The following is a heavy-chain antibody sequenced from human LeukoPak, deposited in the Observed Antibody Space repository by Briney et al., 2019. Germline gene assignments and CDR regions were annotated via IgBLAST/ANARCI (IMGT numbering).Heavy chain of an antibody. CDR1: GFTFSSYG. CDR2: IRYDEGNK. V-gene: IGHV3-30*02. CDR3: AKYRPDSYGYRDY. J-gene: IGHJ4*02. Sequence: GGSLRLSCAASGFTFSSYGMHWVRQAPGKGLEWVAFIRYDEGNKYYADSAKGRFTISRDNSKNTLYLQMNSLRAEDTALYYCAKYRPDSYGYRDYWGQGTLITVSS. D-gene: IGHD5-18*01.